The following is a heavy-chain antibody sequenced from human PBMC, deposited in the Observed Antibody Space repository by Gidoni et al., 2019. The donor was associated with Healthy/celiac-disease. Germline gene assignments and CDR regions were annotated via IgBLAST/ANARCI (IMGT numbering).Heavy chain of an antibody. CDR2: IKQDGSEK. V-gene: IGHV3-7*01. CDR1: GFPFSSYW. CDR3: ARFISSGYWKKPKNSYWYFDL. Sequence: EVQLVESGGGLVHPGGSLRLSCAASGFPFSSYWMSWVRQAPGKGLGWVANIKQDGSEKYYVDSVKGRFTISRDNAKNLLYLQMNSLRAEDTAVYYCARFISSGYWKKPKNSYWYFDLWGRGTLVLSPQ. J-gene: IGHJ2*01. D-gene: IGHD3-22*01.